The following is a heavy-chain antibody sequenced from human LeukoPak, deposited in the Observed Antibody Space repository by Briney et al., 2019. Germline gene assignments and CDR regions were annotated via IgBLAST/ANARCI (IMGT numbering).Heavy chain of an antibody. CDR3: AKDLRTIAVAGVFDY. D-gene: IGHD6-19*01. V-gene: IGHV3-23*01. J-gene: IGHJ4*02. Sequence: GGSLRLSCAASGFTFSSYSMNWVRQAPGKGLEWVSVISGSGDSTYYADSVKGRFTISRDNSKNTLYLQMNSLRAEDTAVYYCAKDLRTIAVAGVFDYWGQGTLVTVSS. CDR1: GFTFSSYS. CDR2: ISGSGDST.